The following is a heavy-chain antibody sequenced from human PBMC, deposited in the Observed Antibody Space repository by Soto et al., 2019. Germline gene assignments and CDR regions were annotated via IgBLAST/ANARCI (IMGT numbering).Heavy chain of an antibody. CDR2: IYYSGST. CDR1: GGSISSGGYY. J-gene: IGHJ4*02. CDR3: AGGPVGYCDWLI. D-gene: IGHD3-9*01. V-gene: IGHV4-31*03. Sequence: QVQLQESGPGLVKPSQTLSLTCTVSGGSISSGGYYWSWIRQPPGKGLEWIGYIYYSGSTYYNPPIKSRVTRSVDTSKQQSSLKLSSVTAADTAVYYCAGGPVGYCDWLIWGQGTMVTVSS.